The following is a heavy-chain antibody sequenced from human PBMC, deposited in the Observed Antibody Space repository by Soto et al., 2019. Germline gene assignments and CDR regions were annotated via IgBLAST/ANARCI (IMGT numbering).Heavy chain of an antibody. CDR1: GFTFNIYG. CDR2: ISYDGSNQ. Sequence: VKLVESGGGVVQPVGSLRLSCAASGFTFNIYGMHWVRQAPDKGLEWVALISYDGSNQYYADSVKGRFTISRDNSKNTLFLQMNSLRADDTAVYYCAKDQASGQGSFDSWGQGTLVTVSS. V-gene: IGHV3-30*18. CDR3: AKDQASGQGSFDS. J-gene: IGHJ4*02.